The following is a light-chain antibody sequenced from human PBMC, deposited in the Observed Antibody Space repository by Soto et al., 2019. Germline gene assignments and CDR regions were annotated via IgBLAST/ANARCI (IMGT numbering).Light chain of an antibody. CDR2: DAS. CDR3: QQYDDLPIT. J-gene: IGKJ5*01. Sequence: DIQMTQSPSSLSASVGDTVTITCQASQDISHYLNWYQQKPGKALKLLIYDASNLHPGVPSRFRGSGSGTEFSFNITSLKPEAVETYYCQQYDDLPITFGQGTRPEIK. V-gene: IGKV1-33*01. CDR1: QDISHY.